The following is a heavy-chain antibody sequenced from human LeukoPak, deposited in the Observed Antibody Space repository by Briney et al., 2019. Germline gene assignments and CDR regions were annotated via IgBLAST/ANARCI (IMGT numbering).Heavy chain of an antibody. J-gene: IGHJ6*03. CDR3: ARSGRGVDSFYFMDV. D-gene: IGHD3-10*01. CDR1: GFTFSIFW. CDR2: IKQDGSAK. Sequence: GGSLRLSCAASGFTFSIFWMSWVRQAPGKGLEWVANIKQDGSAKYYVDSVKGRFTISRDNAKNSLYLQMNSLRAEDTAVYYCARSGRGVDSFYFMDVWGKGTTVTVSS. V-gene: IGHV3-7*01.